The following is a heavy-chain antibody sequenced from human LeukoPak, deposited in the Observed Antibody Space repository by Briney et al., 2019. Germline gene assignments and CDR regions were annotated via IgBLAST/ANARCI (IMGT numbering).Heavy chain of an antibody. J-gene: IGHJ4*02. Sequence: SETLSLTCTVSGGSISSSYWSWIRQPPGKGLEWIGYIYYSGITNYNPSLKSRVTISLDTSKNQFSLKLNSVTGADTAVYYCARASGAFDYWGQGALVTVSS. CDR2: IYYSGIT. V-gene: IGHV4-59*01. CDR1: GGSISSSY. CDR3: ARASGAFDY.